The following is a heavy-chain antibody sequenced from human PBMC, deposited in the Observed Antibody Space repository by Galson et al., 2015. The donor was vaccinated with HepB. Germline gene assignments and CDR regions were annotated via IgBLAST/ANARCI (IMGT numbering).Heavy chain of an antibody. D-gene: IGHD5-12*01. V-gene: IGHV4-59*01. CDR3: ARDRGPTTTSANWFDP. CDR1: GGSISSYS. CDR2: VFFSGST. Sequence: SEPLSLTCAVSGGSISSYSWNWIRQPPGMGLEWIGYVFFSGSTNYNPSLKSRVTISVDTSKNQFSLRLNSVTAADTAVYYCARDRGPTTTSANWFDPWGQGTLVTVSS. J-gene: IGHJ5*02.